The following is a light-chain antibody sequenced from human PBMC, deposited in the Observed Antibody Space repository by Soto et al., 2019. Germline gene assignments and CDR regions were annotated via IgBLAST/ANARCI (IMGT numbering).Light chain of an antibody. J-gene: IGKJ1*01. CDR2: DAS. CDR3: QQYNDWPPT. CDR1: QSVNSN. Sequence: EIVMTQSPATLSVSPGERVTLSCRASQSVNSNLAWYQQKPGQAPRLLIYDASNRATGIPARFSGSGSGTEFTLTISGLQSEDFAVYYCQQYNDWPPTFGQGTKVDIK. V-gene: IGKV3D-15*01.